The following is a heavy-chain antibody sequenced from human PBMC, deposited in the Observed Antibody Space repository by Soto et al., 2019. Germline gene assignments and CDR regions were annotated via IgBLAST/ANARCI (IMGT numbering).Heavy chain of an antibody. Sequence: GGSLRLSCAASGFTFSSYDMHWVRQATGKGLEWVSAIGTAGDTYYPGSVKGRFTISRENAKNSLYLQMNSLRAGDTAVYYCARGVPGDYHFDYWGQGTLVTVSS. D-gene: IGHD4-17*01. J-gene: IGHJ4*02. CDR1: GFTFSSYD. CDR2: IGTAGDT. V-gene: IGHV3-13*01. CDR3: ARGVPGDYHFDY.